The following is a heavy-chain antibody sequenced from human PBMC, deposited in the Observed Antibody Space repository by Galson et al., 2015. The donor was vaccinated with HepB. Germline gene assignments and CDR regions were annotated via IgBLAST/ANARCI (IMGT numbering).Heavy chain of an antibody. V-gene: IGHV3-23*01. CDR1: GFTFSSYA. D-gene: IGHD6-19*01. CDR2: ISGSGGST. J-gene: IGHJ4*02. Sequence: SLRLSCAASGFTFSSYAMGWVRQAPGKGLEWVSAISGSGGSTYYADSVKGRFTISRDNSKNTLYLQMNSLRAEDTAVYYCAKDQDSSGRASFDYWGQGTLVTVSS. CDR3: AKDQDSSGRASFDY.